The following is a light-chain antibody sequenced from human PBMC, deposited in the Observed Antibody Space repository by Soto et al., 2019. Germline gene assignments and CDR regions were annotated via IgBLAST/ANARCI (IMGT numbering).Light chain of an antibody. CDR3: CSYAGSSTV. J-gene: IGLJ2*01. CDR1: SSDVGSYNL. CDR2: EVS. V-gene: IGLV2-23*02. Sequence: QSALTQPASVSGSPGQSITISCTGTSSDVGSYNLVSWYQQHPGKAPKLMIYEVSKRPSGVSNRFLGSKSGNTASQTTSGLQAEDEADYYCCSYAGSSTVFGGGTKLTVL.